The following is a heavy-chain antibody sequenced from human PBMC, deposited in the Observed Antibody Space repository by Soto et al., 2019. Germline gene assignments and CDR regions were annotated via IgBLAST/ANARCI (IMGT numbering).Heavy chain of an antibody. CDR1: GYTFTDYY. D-gene: IGHD6-13*01. Sequence: ASVKVSCKASGYTFTDYYIHLVRQAPGQGLEWMGWINPNSGGTKYAQRFQGRVTMTRDTSITTAHMDLIRLNSDDTAVYYCARAGIAAAGSGEFAMDVWGQGNTVXV. CDR2: INPNSGGT. V-gene: IGHV1-2*02. J-gene: IGHJ6*02. CDR3: ARAGIAAAGSGEFAMDV.